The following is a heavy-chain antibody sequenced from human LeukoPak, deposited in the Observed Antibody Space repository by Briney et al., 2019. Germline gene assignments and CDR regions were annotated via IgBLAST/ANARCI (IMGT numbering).Heavy chain of an antibody. D-gene: IGHD3-22*01. J-gene: IGHJ4*02. Sequence: GRSLRLSCAASGFTFSSYGMHWVRQAPGKGLEWVAVIWYDRSNKYYADSVKGRFTISRDNSKNTLYLQMNSLRAEDTAVYYCAKFRWYYDSSGYLDYWGQGTLVTVSS. V-gene: IGHV3-33*06. CDR1: GFTFSSYG. CDR2: IWYDRSNK. CDR3: AKFRWYYDSSGYLDY.